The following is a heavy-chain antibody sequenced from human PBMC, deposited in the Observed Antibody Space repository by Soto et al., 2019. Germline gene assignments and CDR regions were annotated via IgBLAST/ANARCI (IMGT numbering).Heavy chain of an antibody. V-gene: IGHV3-23*01. CDR3: AKRRGAGGHFDY. Sequence: PXVSLRLSCAASGFTFSSYAMGWVRQGPGKGLEWVAVVSIGGSTHYADSVRGRFTISRDNSKNTLSLQMNSLTAEDTAVYFCAKRRGAGGHFDYWGQGALVTV. D-gene: IGHD2-15*01. CDR2: VSIGGST. J-gene: IGHJ4*02. CDR1: GFTFSSYA.